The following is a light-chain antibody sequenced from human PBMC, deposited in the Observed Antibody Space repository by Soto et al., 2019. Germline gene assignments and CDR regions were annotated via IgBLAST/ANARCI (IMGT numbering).Light chain of an antibody. CDR2: DVF. CDR1: SSDVGGYNY. Sequence: QSVLTQDASVSGSPGQSITISCTGTSSDVGGYNYVSWYQHHPGKAPKLMIYDVFTRPSGVSNRFSGSKSGNTASLTISALPAEDEADYYCTSWTRTSTYVFGSGTKVTVL. CDR3: TSWTRTSTYV. J-gene: IGLJ1*01. V-gene: IGLV2-14*03.